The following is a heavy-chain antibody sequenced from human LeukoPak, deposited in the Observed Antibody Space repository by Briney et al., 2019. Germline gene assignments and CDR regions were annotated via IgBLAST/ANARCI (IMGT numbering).Heavy chain of an antibody. CDR2: ILDSGST. J-gene: IGHJ4*02. D-gene: IGHD6-6*01. CDR3: ARLPDSSSYFDY. Sequence: SQTLSLTCTVSGGSITSGGYYWSWIRQHPGKGLEWIGCILDSGSTYYNPSLQSRVSISVDTSKSQFSLKLSSVTAADTAVYYCARLPDSSSYFDYWGQGTLITVSS. V-gene: IGHV4-31*03. CDR1: GGSITSGGYY.